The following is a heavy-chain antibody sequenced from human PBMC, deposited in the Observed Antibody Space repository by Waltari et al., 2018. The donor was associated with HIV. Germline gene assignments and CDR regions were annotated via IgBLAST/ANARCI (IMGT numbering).Heavy chain of an antibody. CDR1: GYSLINYD. D-gene: IGHD1-26*01. V-gene: IGHV1-8*01. J-gene: IGHJ5*02. Sequence: QVQLVQSGAEVKKPGASVKVSCKASGYSLINYDINGVRQATGQGLEWMGWMNPSSRNTGYAQKFQGRVTMTRDTSINTAYMELTSLRSEDTAMYYCARGVNAVGATHWFDPWGQGTLVTVSS. CDR2: MNPSSRNT. CDR3: ARGVNAVGATHWFDP.